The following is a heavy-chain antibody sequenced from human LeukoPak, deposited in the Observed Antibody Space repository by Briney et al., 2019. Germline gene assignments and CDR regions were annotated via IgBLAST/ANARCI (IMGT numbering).Heavy chain of an antibody. CDR1: GFTVSSNY. CDR3: ARGYCTNGVCYDY. CDR2: IYSGGST. J-gene: IGHJ4*02. Sequence: PGGSLRLSCAASGFTVSSNYMSWVRQAPGKGLEWVSVIYSGGSTYYADSVKGRFTISRDNSKNTLYLQMNSLRAEDMAVYYCARGYCTNGVCYDYWGQGTLVTVSS. D-gene: IGHD2-8*01. V-gene: IGHV3-53*01.